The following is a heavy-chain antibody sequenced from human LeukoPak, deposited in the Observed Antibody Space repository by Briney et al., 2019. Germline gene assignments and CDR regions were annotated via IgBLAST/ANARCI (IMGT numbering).Heavy chain of an antibody. D-gene: IGHD3-9*01. CDR2: INWNSDSI. CDR1: GFTFSDYY. V-gene: IGHV3-11*04. J-gene: IGHJ4*02. Sequence: PGGSLRLSCAASGFTFSDYYMSWIRQAPGKGLEWVSGINWNSDSIGYADSVKGRFTISRDNAKNSLYLQMNSLRAEDTAVYYCARDGGDILTGKVDYWGQGTLVTVSS. CDR3: ARDGGDILTGKVDY.